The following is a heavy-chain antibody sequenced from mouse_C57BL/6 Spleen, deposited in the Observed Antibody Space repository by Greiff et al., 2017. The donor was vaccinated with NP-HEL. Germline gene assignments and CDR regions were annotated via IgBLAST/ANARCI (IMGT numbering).Heavy chain of an antibody. J-gene: IGHJ1*03. V-gene: IGHV6-3*01. CDR1: GFTFSNYW. Sequence: DVKLVESGGGLVQPGGSMKLSCVASGFTFSNYWMNWVRQSPEKGLEWVAQIRLKSDNYATHYAESVKGRFTISRDDSKSSVYLQMNNLRAEDTRIYYCTAYDYDDGGDWYFDVWGTGTTVTVSS. D-gene: IGHD2-4*01. CDR2: IRLKSDNYAT. CDR3: TAYDYDDGGDWYFDV.